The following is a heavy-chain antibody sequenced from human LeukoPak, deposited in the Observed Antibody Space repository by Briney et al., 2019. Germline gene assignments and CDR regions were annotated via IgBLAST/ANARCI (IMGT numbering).Heavy chain of an antibody. CDR1: GFTSGIYA. CDR2: FSGGGDS. CDR3: GKEVERHFDLKY. V-gene: IGHV3-23*01. J-gene: IGHJ4*02. Sequence: GGSLRLSCAASGFTSGIYAVSWVRQAPGKGLEWVSAFSGGGDSYYADSVKGRFTISRDNSKKILYLQMNSLRAEDTAVYYCGKEVERHFDLKYWGQGTLVIVSS.